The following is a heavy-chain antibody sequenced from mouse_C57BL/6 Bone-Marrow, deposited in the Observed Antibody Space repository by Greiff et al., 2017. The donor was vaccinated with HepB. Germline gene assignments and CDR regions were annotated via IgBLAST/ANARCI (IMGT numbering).Heavy chain of an antibody. CDR3: ARSLFTTGNFDY. D-gene: IGHD1-1*01. CDR2: IRNKANGYTT. CDR1: GFTFTDYY. V-gene: IGHV7-3*01. J-gene: IGHJ2*01. Sequence: EVHLVESGGGLVQPGGSLSLSCAASGFTFTDYYMSWVRQPPGKALEWLGFIRNKANGYTTEYSASVKGRFTISRDNSQSILYLQMNALRAEDSATYYCARSLFTTGNFDYWGQGTTLTVSS.